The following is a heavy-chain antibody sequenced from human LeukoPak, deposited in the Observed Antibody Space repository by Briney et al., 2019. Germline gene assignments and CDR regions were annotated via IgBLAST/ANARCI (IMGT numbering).Heavy chain of an antibody. CDR3: SGLRGAFDI. J-gene: IGHJ3*02. CDR2: IKQNGSEK. Sequence: GGSLRLSCAASGFTFSSYWMSWVRQAPGKGLEWVSNIKQNGSEKYYVDSVKGRFTISRDNAKNSLYLQMNSLRAEDTAVDYCSGLRGAFDIWGQGAMVTVSS. V-gene: IGHV3-7*05. D-gene: IGHD5/OR15-5a*01. CDR1: GFTFSSYW.